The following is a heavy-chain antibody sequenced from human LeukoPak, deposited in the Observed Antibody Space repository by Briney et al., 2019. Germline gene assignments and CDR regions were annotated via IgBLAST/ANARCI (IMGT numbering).Heavy chain of an antibody. V-gene: IGHV3-23*01. Sequence: GGSLRLSCAASGFTFGKYIMTWVRQGQRHGLELVSSIGSGDDITFYADSVKGRFRISRDDSKNTVFLQISSMRVEDTGIDYCAKWGGTKTIGTIWYGPLDYWGQGTQVIVSS. CDR2: IGSGDDIT. CDR1: GFTFGKYI. J-gene: IGHJ4*02. D-gene: IGHD6-13*01. CDR3: AKWGGTKTIGTIWYGPLDY.